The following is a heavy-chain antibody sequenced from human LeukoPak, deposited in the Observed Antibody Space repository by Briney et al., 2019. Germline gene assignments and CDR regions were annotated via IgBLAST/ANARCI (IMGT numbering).Heavy chain of an antibody. CDR1: GFTFSSYA. CDR2: ISYDGSNK. D-gene: IGHD6-19*01. CDR3: ARSPSQQWLVRVYFDY. V-gene: IGHV3-30*04. J-gene: IGHJ4*02. Sequence: PGGSLRLSCAASGFTFSSYAMHWVRQAPGKGLEWVAVISYDGSNKYYADSVKGRFTISRDNSKNTLYLQMNSLRAEDTAVYYCARSPSQQWLVRVYFDYWGQGTLVTVSS.